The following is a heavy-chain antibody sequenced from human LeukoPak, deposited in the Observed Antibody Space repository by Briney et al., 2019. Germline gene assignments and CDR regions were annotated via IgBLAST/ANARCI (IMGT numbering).Heavy chain of an antibody. CDR1: GGSISSSTYY. Sequence: PETLSLTCTVSGGSISSSTYYWGWIRQPPGKGLEWIGTIFYSGITYYNPSLKSRVTISVDTSKNQFSLKLSSVTAADTAVYYCARHGGSYYRPFDYWGQGTLVTVSS. V-gene: IGHV4-39*01. J-gene: IGHJ4*02. CDR3: ARHGGSYYRPFDY. CDR2: IFYSGIT. D-gene: IGHD1-26*01.